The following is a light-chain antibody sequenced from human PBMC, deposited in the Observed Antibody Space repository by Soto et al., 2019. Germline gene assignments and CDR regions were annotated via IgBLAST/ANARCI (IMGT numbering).Light chain of an antibody. V-gene: IGLV4-69*01. CDR2: ILSDGSH. CDR3: QTWGTGCQGS. J-gene: IGLJ2*01. CDR1: SELKRYA. Sequence: QLVLTQSPSASASLGASINIICTLTSELKRYAIAWHQQQPGKGPRYLMRILSDGSHSKGDGIPDSFSGSSSGSERYLIISSLQSDDEAAYYCQTWGTGCQGSFGGGTKVTVL.